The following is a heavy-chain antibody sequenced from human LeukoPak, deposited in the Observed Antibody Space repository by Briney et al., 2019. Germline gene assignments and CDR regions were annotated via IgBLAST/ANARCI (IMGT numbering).Heavy chain of an antibody. J-gene: IGHJ4*02. V-gene: IGHV3-7*01. CDR3: ARGNYFGDYVGVGIYFDY. CDR2: IKQVGSEN. Sequence: PGGSLRLSCAASGFSISSYWMSWVRQAPGKGLEWVANIKQVGSENYYVDSVKGRFTTSRDNAKSSLYLQMNSLRAEDTAVYYCARGNYFGDYVGVGIYFDYWGQGNLVTVSS. CDR1: GFSISSYW. D-gene: IGHD4-17*01.